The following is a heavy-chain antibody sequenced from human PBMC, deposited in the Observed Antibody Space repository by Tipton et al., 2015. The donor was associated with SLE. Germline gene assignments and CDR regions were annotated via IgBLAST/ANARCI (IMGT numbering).Heavy chain of an antibody. Sequence: TLSLTCSVSGDSISGRYWSWIRQPPGKGLEWIGNIYYSGNTDYNPSLKSRVTISVDTSKNQFSLRLTSVTAADTAVYYCASFLWYNSGSFEDWGQGMLVTVSS. D-gene: IGHD6-19*01. J-gene: IGHJ4*02. V-gene: IGHV4-59*11. CDR1: GDSISGRY. CDR3: ASFLWYNSGSFED. CDR2: IYYSGNT.